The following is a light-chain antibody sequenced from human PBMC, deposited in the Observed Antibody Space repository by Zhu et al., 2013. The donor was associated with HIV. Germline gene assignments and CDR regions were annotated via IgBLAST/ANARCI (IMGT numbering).Light chain of an antibody. CDR2: WAS. V-gene: IGKV4-1*01. CDR3: QQYYSTPWT. J-gene: IGKJ1*01. Sequence: DIVMTQSPDSLAVSLGERATINCRSSQSVLYSPNSRDYLAWYQHKPGQSPKLLIYWASTRESGVPDRFSGSGSGTHFTLTISSLQAEDVAVYYCQQYYSTPWTFGQGTKVEIK. CDR1: QSVLYSPNSRDY.